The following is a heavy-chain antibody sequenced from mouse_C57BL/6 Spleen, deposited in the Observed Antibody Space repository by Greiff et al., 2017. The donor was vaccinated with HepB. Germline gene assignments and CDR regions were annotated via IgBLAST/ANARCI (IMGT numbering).Heavy chain of an antibody. CDR1: GYTFTDYE. CDR3: TRGGVRGNYGAWFAY. V-gene: IGHV1-15*01. Sequence: QVQLQQSGAELVRPGASVTLSCKASGYTFTDYEMHWVKQTPVHGLEWIGAIDPETGGTAYNQKFKGKAILTADKSSSTAYMELRSLTSEDSAVYYCTRGGVRGNYGAWFAYWGQGTLVTVSA. D-gene: IGHD2-1*01. J-gene: IGHJ3*01. CDR2: IDPETGGT.